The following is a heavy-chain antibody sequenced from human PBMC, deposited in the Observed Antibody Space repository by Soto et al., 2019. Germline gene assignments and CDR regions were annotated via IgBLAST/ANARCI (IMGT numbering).Heavy chain of an antibody. V-gene: IGHV3-48*03. CDR2: MTGSGSAI. D-gene: IGHD2-21*01. CDR3: ARSGGDYRPFDS. CDR1: GFSFSNSE. Sequence: GSLRLSCAASGFSFSNSEMNWIRQAPGKGLEWVAHMTGSGSAIYYADSVKGRFTISRDNAKNSLYLHLNSLRAEDTALYYCARSGGDYRPFDSWGQGTLVTVSS. J-gene: IGHJ4*02.